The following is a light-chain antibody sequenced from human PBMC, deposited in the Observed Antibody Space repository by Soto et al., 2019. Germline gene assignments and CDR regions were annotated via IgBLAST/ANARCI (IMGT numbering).Light chain of an antibody. CDR2: DAS. Sequence: DIQMTQSPSTLSASVGYTLTVTFRASQSVSGWLAWYQQEPGEAPKLLIYDASALPRGVPSRFSGSGSGTKFTLTIASLQPDDFATYYCQQYETFSGTFGPGTKVDI. CDR1: QSVSGW. V-gene: IGKV1-5*01. J-gene: IGKJ1*01. CDR3: QQYETFSGT.